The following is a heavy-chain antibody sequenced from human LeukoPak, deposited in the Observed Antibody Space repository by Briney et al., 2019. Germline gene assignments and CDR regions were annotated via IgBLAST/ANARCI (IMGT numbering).Heavy chain of an antibody. CDR3: ARDSGYGGNSIDY. CDR2: IYPNSGGT. D-gene: IGHD4-23*01. CDR1: GYTFTGYY. Sequence: GASVTVSRKASGYTFTGYYMHLLRQAPAQGLEWMGWIYPNSGGTNYAQKFQGRVTMTRDTSISAAYMELSRLRSDDTAVYYCARDSGYGGNSIDYWGQGTLVTVSS. J-gene: IGHJ4*02. V-gene: IGHV1-2*02.